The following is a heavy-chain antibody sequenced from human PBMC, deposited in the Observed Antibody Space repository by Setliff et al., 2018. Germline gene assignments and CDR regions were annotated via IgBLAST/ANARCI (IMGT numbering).Heavy chain of an antibody. CDR2: IKNDGSST. J-gene: IGHJ4*02. CDR1: GFTFSSHW. Sequence: PGGSLRLSCAASGFTFSSHWMHWVRQAPGKGPVWVSRIKNDGSSTNYADSVKGRFTISRDNAKNTLFLQMNSLRAEDTAVYYCVALILGWGQGALVTVSS. D-gene: IGHD3-16*01. CDR3: VALILG. V-gene: IGHV3-74*01.